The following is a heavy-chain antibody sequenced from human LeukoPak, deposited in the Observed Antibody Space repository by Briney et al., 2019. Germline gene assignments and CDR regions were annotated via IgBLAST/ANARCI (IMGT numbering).Heavy chain of an antibody. CDR2: IIPILGIA. CDR1: GGTFSSYA. J-gene: IGHJ4*02. CDR3: ARGKRGSYVDY. Sequence: SVKVSCKASGGTFSSYAISWVRQAPGQGLEWMGRIIPILGIANYAQKFQGTVTITADKSTSTAYMELSSLRSEDTAVYYCARGKRGSYVDYWGQGTLVTVSS. D-gene: IGHD1-26*01. V-gene: IGHV1-69*04.